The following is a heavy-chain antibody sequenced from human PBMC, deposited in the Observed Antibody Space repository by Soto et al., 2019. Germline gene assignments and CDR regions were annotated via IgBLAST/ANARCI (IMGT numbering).Heavy chain of an antibody. CDR1: GGTLSSYA. CDR3: ARQGYYDSRLRVLSWFDP. CDR2: IIPIFGTA. J-gene: IGHJ5*02. Sequence: SVKVSCKASGGTLSSYAISWVRQAPGQGLEWMGGIIPIFGTANYAQKFQGRVTITADESTSTAYMELSSLRSEDTAVYYCARQGYYDSRLRVLSWFDPWGQGTLVTVSS. V-gene: IGHV1-69*13. D-gene: IGHD3-22*01.